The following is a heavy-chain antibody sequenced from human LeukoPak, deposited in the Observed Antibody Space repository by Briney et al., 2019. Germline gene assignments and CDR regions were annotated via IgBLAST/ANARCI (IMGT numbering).Heavy chain of an antibody. Sequence: GGSLRLSCAASGFTFSGDWMSWVRQAPGKGLEWVSYISSSSNTIYYADSVKGRFTISRDNAKNSLYLQMNSLRDEDTALYYCVTDTSMGGLFDYWGQGTLVTVSS. CDR2: ISSSSNTI. CDR3: VTDTSMGGLFDY. V-gene: IGHV3-48*02. CDR1: GFTFSGDW. J-gene: IGHJ4*02. D-gene: IGHD5-18*01.